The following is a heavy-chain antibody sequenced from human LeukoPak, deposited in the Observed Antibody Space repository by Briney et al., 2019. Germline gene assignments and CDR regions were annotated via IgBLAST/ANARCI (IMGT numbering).Heavy chain of an antibody. CDR1: GVSFSGYY. D-gene: IGHD6-13*01. V-gene: IGHV4-34*01. J-gene: IGHJ6*02. CDR3: ARGLARWYSSSWYDYYYYGMDV. CDR2: INHSGST. Sequence: PSETLSLTCAVYGVSFSGYYWSWIRQPPGKGLEWIGEINHSGSTNYNPSLKSRVTISVDTSKNQFSLKLSSVTAADTAVYYCARGLARWYSSSWYDYYYYGMDVWGQGTTVTVSS.